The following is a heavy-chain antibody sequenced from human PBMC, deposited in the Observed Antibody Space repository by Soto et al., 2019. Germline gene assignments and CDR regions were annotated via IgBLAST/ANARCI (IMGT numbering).Heavy chain of an antibody. J-gene: IGHJ5*02. CDR1: GGSISSSSYY. Sequence: QLQLQESGPGLVKPSETLSLTCTVSGGSISSSSYYWGWIRQPPGKGLEWIGSIYYSGSTYYNPSLKSRVTISVDTSKHQFSLTLSSVTAADTAVYYCATSDIVVVVAATGWFDPWGQGTLVTVSS. D-gene: IGHD2-15*01. CDR3: ATSDIVVVVAATGWFDP. CDR2: IYYSGST. V-gene: IGHV4-39*01.